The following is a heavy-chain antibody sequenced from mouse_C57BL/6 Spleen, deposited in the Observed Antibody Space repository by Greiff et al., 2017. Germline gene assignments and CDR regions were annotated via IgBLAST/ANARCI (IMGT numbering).Heavy chain of an antibody. D-gene: IGHD2-2*01. J-gene: IGHJ2*01. CDR2: INPNNGGT. V-gene: IGHV1-18*01. Sequence: EVKLMESGPELVKPGASVKIPCKASGYTFTDYNMDWVKQSHGKSLEWIGDINPNNGGTIYNQKFKGKATLTVDKSSSTAYMELRSLTSEDTAVYYCARWLPHYFDYWGQGTTLTVSS. CDR1: GYTFTDYN. CDR3: ARWLPHYFDY.